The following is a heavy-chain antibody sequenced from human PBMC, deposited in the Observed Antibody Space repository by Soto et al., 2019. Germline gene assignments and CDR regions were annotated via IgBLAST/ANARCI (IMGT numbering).Heavy chain of an antibody. CDR3: SRLQAEYRVSSGDRWLAP. J-gene: IGHJ5*02. Sequence: SETLCHTSAVFGGSIRSSNWCTWVRQPQGKGLEWIGEIYHSGNTNYNPSLRSRVTISVDKSKNQFSLKLNFVTAADTAVYYCSRLQAEYRVSSGDRWLAPWGQGTLVTVSS. D-gene: IGHD2-21*01. CDR1: GGSIRSSNW. CDR2: IYHSGNT. V-gene: IGHV4-4*02.